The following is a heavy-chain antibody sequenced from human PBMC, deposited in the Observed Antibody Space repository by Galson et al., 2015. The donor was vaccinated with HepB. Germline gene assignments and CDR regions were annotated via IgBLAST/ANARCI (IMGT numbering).Heavy chain of an antibody. J-gene: IGHJ5*02. Sequence: SGAEVKKPGESLRISCKASGYSFSTKWISWVRQMPGKGLEWMGRIDPSDSYTHYGPSFRGHVIISVDKSISTAYLQWSSLKASDTAIYYCARHYSMDWFDPWGQGTLVTVSS. V-gene: IGHV5-10-1*01. CDR3: ARHYSMDWFDP. D-gene: IGHD3-10*01. CDR2: IDPSDSYT. CDR1: GYSFSTKW.